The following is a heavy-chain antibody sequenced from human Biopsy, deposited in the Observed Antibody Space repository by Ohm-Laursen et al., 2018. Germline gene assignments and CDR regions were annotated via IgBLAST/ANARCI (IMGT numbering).Heavy chain of an antibody. V-gene: IGHV3-33*06. Sequence: SLRLSCAASGFTFSSYGMHWVRQAPGKGLEWVAAIWYDGSNKNYADSVKGRFTISRDNSKNTLYLQMNSLRGGDTAVYYCSKCMTGGSNYYFHHCGQGTLVTVSS. CDR3: SKCMTGGSNYYFHH. CDR1: GFTFSSYG. D-gene: IGHD2-8*01. CDR2: IWYDGSNK. J-gene: IGHJ4*02.